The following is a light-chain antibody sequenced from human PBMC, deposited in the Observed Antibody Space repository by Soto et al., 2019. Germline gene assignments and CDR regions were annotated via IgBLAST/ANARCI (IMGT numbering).Light chain of an antibody. CDR3: QSYDLALGT. Sequence: IQMTQSPSSLSASVGDRVSITCRPSQGINNHLAWYQQKPGKVPELLIYGASTLQPGVPSRFSGSGSGTAFTLTISRLQPEDVATYYWQSYDLALGTFGQGTRLEIK. J-gene: IGKJ5*01. CDR1: QGINNH. CDR2: GAS. V-gene: IGKV1-27*01.